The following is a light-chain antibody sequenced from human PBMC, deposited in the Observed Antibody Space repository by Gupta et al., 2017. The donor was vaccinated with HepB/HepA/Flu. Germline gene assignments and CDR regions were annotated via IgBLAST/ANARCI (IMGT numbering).Light chain of an antibody. Sequence: GERSTLSCRASQSVSSYLAWYQQKPGQAPRLLIYDASNRVTGITARFSGSGSGKDFTLTISSREPEDFAVYYCQQLSNWPPLTFGGGTKVEIK. J-gene: IGKJ4*01. CDR3: QQLSNWPPLT. CDR2: DAS. CDR1: QSVSSY. V-gene: IGKV3-11*01.